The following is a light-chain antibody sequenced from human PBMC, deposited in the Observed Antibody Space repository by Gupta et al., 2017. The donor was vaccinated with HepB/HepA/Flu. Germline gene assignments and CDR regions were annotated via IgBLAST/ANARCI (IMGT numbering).Light chain of an antibody. V-gene: IGKV1-9*01. CDR1: QGISGY. CDR3: QQRNSYPNT. Sequence: DIQLTQSPSFLSASVGDRVTITCRASQGISGYFAWYQQKPGQAPKLLIYAISTLQGGVPSRFSGSGSGTEFTLTISSLQPEDFATYYCQQRNSYPNTFGQGTKLDIK. J-gene: IGKJ2*01. CDR2: AIS.